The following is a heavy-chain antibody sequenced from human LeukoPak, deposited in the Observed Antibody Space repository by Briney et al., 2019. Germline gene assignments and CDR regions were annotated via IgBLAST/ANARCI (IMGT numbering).Heavy chain of an antibody. J-gene: IGHJ4*02. V-gene: IGHV4-39*07. CDR3: ARGSLYSGWSYYFDY. CDR2: VYYSGST. Sequence: SETLSLTCTVSGGSISLSYYYWGWLRQPPGKALEWTGSVYYSGSTSYNPSLKSRVTISVAMTNNHFSMRLSSVTAADTAMYYCARGSLYSGWSYYFDYWGQGSQVTVSS. D-gene: IGHD6-19*01. CDR1: GGSISLSYYY.